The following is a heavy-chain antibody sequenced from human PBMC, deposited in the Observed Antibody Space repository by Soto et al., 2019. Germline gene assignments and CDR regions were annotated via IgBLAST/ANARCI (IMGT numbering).Heavy chain of an antibody. CDR1: GFTFSDHY. CDR3: ARVAPGKSYYYYGMDV. Sequence: GGSLRLSCAASGFTFSDHYMDWVRQAPGKGLEWVGRTRNKANSYTTEYAASVKGRFTISRDDSKNSLYLQMNSLKTEDTAVYYCARVAPGKSYYYYGMDVWGQGTTVTVSS. J-gene: IGHJ6*02. CDR2: TRNKANSYTT. V-gene: IGHV3-72*01.